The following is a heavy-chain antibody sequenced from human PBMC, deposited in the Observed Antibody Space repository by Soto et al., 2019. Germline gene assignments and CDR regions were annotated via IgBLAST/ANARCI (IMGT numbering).Heavy chain of an antibody. D-gene: IGHD3-9*01. V-gene: IGHV4-34*01. CDR2: INHSGST. CDR3: ARSKVLRYFVWFYG. Sequence: SETLSLTCAVYGGSFSGYYWSWIRQPPGKGLEWIGEINHSGSTNYNPSLKSRVTISVDTSKNQFSLKLSSVAAADTAVYYCARSKVLRYFVWFYGWGQGTLVTISS. J-gene: IGHJ4*02. CDR1: GGSFSGYY.